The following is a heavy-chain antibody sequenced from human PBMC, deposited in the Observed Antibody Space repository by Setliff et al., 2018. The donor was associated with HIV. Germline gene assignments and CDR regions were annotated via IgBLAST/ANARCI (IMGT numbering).Heavy chain of an antibody. CDR2: IIPLLGIA. Sequence: SVKVSCKASGGTFSSYTISWVRQAPGQGLEWMGRIIPLLGIANYAQKFQGRVTITADKSATTVFMELSSLRSDDTAVYYCARDPSSGIYYDSSGQYFQNWGQGTLVTVSS. V-gene: IGHV1-69*04. CDR1: GGTFSSYT. CDR3: ARDPSSGIYYDSSGQYFQN. D-gene: IGHD3-22*01. J-gene: IGHJ1*01.